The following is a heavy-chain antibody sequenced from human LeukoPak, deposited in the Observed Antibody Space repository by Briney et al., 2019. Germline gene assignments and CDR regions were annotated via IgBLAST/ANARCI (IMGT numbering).Heavy chain of an antibody. D-gene: IGHD3-3*01. CDR2: INPNSGGT. J-gene: IGHJ4*02. CDR3: ARGSLYGNYVDY. V-gene: IGHV1-2*02. Sequence: ASVKVSCKTSGYSFTVYYIHWVRQAPGQGLEWMGWINPNSGGTNYPQKFQDRVTMTRDTSISTAYMELSRLRSDDTAVYYCARGSLYGNYVDYWGQGTLVTVSS. CDR1: GYSFTVYY.